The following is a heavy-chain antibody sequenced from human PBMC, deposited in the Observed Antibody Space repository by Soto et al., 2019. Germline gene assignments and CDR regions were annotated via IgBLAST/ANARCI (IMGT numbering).Heavy chain of an antibody. CDR1: GFSLSTSGVG. CDR3: AHRRGDGVFDY. J-gene: IGHJ4*02. D-gene: IGHD2-8*01. V-gene: IGHV2-5*02. Sequence: QITLKESGPTLVKPTQTLTLTCTFSGFSLSTSGVGVGWIRQPPGKALEWLALIYWDDDKRYSPSLKSRLTITKDPSKHQVVLTMTNMDPVDTATYYCAHRRGDGVFDYWGQGTLVTVSS. CDR2: IYWDDDK.